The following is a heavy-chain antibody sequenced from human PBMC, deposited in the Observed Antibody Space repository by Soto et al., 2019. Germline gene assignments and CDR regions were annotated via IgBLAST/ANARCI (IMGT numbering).Heavy chain of an antibody. D-gene: IGHD3-3*01. CDR3: ARGSHYDFWSGYKIYYYYGMDV. CDR2: IYYSGST. V-gene: IGHV4-59*01. CDR1: GGSISSYY. J-gene: IGHJ6*02. Sequence: TLSLTCTVSGGSISSYYWSWIRQPPGKGLEWIGYIYYSGSTNYNPSLKSRVTISVDTSKNQFSLKLSSVTAADTAVYYCARGSHYDFWSGYKIYYYYGMDVWGQGTPVTVSS.